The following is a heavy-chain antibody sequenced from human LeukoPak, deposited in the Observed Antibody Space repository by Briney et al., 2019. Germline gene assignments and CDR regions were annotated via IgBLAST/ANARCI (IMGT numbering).Heavy chain of an antibody. V-gene: IGHV3-30*02. CDR3: AELGITMIGCV. CDR1: GFTFSSYG. Sequence: GGSLRLSCAASGFTFSSYGMHWLRQAPGKGLEWVSFIRYDGSDKYYADSVKGRVTISRDNGKNSLYLQMNSRRAEDMAVYYCAELGITMIGCVWGKRTTCTISS. D-gene: IGHD3-10*02. CDR2: IRYDGSDK. J-gene: IGHJ6*03.